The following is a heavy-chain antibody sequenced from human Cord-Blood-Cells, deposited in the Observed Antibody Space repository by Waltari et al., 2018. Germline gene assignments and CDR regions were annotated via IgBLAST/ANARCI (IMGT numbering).Heavy chain of an antibody. V-gene: IGHV4-30-4*08. CDR1: GGPISSGDYY. CDR3: ARDKPYSSSSRYGMDV. CDR2: IYYSGST. J-gene: IGHJ6*02. D-gene: IGHD6-6*01. Sequence: QVQLQESGPGLVKPSQTLSLTCTVSGGPISSGDYYWSWIRQPPGKGLEWIGYIYYSGSTYYNPSLKSRVTISVDTSKNQFSLKLSSVTAADTAVYYCARDKPYSSSSRYGMDVWGQGTTVTVSS.